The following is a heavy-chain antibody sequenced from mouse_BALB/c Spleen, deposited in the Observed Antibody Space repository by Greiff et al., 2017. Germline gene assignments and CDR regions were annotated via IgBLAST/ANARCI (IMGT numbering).Heavy chain of an antibody. J-gene: IGHJ4*01. CDR1: GYAFSSSW. D-gene: IGHD2-4*01. Sequence: VQLQQSGPELVKPGASVKISCKASGYAFSSSWMNWVKQRPGQGLEWIGRIYPGDGDTNYNGKFKGKATLTADKSSSTAYMQLSSLTSVDSAVYFCARSYDYLYAMDYWGQGTSVTVSS. CDR2: IYPGDGDT. V-gene: IGHV1-82*01. CDR3: ARSYDYLYAMDY.